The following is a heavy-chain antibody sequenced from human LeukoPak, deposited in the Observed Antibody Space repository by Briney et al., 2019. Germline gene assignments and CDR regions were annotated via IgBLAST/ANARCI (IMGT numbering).Heavy chain of an antibody. V-gene: IGHV3-30*04. CDR1: GFTFSSYA. J-gene: IGHJ4*02. Sequence: GGSLRLSCAASGFTFSSYAMHWVRQAPGKGLEWVAVISYDGSNKYYADPVKGRFTISRDNSKNTLYLQMNSLRAEDTAVYYCARDTGIQLWLYYFDYWGQGTLVTVSS. CDR2: ISYDGSNK. D-gene: IGHD5-18*01. CDR3: ARDTGIQLWLYYFDY.